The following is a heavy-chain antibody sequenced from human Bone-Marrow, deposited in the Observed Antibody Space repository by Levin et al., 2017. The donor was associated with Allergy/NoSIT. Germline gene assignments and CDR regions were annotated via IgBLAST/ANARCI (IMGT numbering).Heavy chain of an antibody. D-gene: IGHD2-21*01. Sequence: SETLSLTCAVSGGSISSSNWWSWVRQPPGKGLEWIGEIYHSGSTNYNPSLKSRVTISVDKSKNQFSLKLSSVTAADTAVYYCARGLVSGWNWWVVVIRAYVRGRGGSNWFDPWGQGTLVTVSS. CDR3: ARGLVSGWNWWVVVIRAYVRGRGGSNWFDP. CDR2: IYHSGST. CDR1: GGSISSSNW. J-gene: IGHJ5*02. V-gene: IGHV4-4*02.